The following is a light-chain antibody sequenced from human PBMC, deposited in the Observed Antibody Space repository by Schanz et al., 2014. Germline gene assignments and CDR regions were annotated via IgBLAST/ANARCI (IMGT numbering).Light chain of an antibody. CDR3: QQYYSYPLT. Sequence: AIQLTQSPSSLSASVGDRVTLTCRASQGISSALAWYQQKPGKAPKLLIYEASSLESGVPSRISGSGSGTDFTLTISALQPDDFATYYCQQYYSYPLTFGGGTKVEI. J-gene: IGKJ4*01. CDR2: EAS. CDR1: QGISSA. V-gene: IGKV1-13*02.